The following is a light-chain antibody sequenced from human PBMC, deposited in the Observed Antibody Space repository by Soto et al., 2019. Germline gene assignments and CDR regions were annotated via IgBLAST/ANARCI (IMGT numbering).Light chain of an antibody. Sequence: QSALAQPASVSGSPGQSSTISCSGTGNDVGSYDLVSWYQQHPGKAPKLIVYEGNKRPSGVSDRFSDSKSGNTASLTISGLQAEDAADYYCCSYAGGASYVFGTGTKVTVL. J-gene: IGLJ1*01. CDR2: EGN. CDR1: GNDVGSYDL. V-gene: IGLV2-23*01. CDR3: CSYAGGASYV.